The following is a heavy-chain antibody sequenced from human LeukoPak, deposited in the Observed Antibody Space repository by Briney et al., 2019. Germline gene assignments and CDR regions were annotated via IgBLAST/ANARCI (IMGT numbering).Heavy chain of an antibody. CDR3: ARQIPVAGNWFDP. CDR2: IYYSGST. Sequence: PSETLSLTCTVSGGSISSSSYHWGWIRQPPGKGLEWIGSIYYSGSTYYNPSLKSRVTISVDTSKNQFSLKLSSVTAADTAVYYCARQIPVAGNWFDPWGQGTLVTVSS. CDR1: GGSISSSSYH. J-gene: IGHJ5*02. V-gene: IGHV4-39*01. D-gene: IGHD6-19*01.